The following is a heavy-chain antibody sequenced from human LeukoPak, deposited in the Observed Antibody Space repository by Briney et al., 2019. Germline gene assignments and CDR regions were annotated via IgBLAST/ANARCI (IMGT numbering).Heavy chain of an antibody. CDR1: GFTFSSYA. J-gene: IGHJ5*02. V-gene: IGHV3-30*04. CDR3: ARSYYAWFDP. D-gene: IGHD1-26*01. CDR2: ISYDGSNK. Sequence: PGGSLRLSCAASGFTFSSYAMHWVRQAPGKGLEWVAVISYDGSNKYYADSVKGRSTISRDNSKNTLYLQMNSLRAEDTAVYYYARSYYAWFDPWGQGTLVTVSS.